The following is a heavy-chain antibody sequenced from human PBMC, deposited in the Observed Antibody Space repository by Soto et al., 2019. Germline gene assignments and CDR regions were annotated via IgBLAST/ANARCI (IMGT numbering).Heavy chain of an antibody. Sequence: ASVKVSCKASGYTLTSYYMHWVRQAPGQGLEWMGIINPSGGSTSYALKFQGRVTMTRDTSTSTVYMELSSLRSEDTAVYYCAREGGGFTGYSSSWPSFDICGQGTMVIVSS. D-gene: IGHD6-13*01. CDR3: AREGGGFTGYSSSWPSFDI. CDR2: INPSGGST. J-gene: IGHJ3*02. V-gene: IGHV1-46*03. CDR1: GYTLTSYY.